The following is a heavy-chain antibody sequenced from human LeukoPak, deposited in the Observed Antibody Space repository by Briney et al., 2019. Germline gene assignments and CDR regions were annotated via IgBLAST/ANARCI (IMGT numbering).Heavy chain of an antibody. CDR3: ARDEGSSYPFDF. Sequence: SETLSLTCTVSGGSISSSSYYWGWMRQPPGQGLEWIGSIYYSGSTYYNPSLKSRVTISVDTSKNQFSLKLSSVTAADTAVYFCARDEGSSYPFDFWGQGTLVTVSS. V-gene: IGHV4-39*07. CDR1: GGSISSSSYY. J-gene: IGHJ4*02. CDR2: IYYSGST. D-gene: IGHD2-2*01.